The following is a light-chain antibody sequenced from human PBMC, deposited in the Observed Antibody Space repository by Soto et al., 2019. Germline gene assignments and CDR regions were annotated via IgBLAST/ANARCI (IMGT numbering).Light chain of an antibody. CDR1: SSDVGAYNY. CDR2: DVN. Sequence: QSVLPQPASVSGSPGQSITISCTGTSSDVGAYNYVAWYQQHPGKAPKLMIYDVNIRPSGVSNRFSGSKSGNTASLTISGLQSEDEADYYCTSWTTRTTMKVGGGTKVTVL. J-gene: IGLJ2*01. CDR3: TSWTTRTTMK. V-gene: IGLV2-14*01.